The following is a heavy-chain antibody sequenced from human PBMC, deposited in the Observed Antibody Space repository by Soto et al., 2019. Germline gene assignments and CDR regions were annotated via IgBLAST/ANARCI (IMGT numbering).Heavy chain of an antibody. CDR3: ANSRRGTFLGYNGMDI. J-gene: IGHJ6*02. CDR1: GGTFSSRA. Sequence: QVQLVQSGPEVKKTGTSVKVSCKASGGTFSSRAISWVRQAPGQELEWMGGIIPVFGRVNYAEKFQDRVTITADESTGTVYMELSNLRPEETALYYWANSRRGTFLGYNGMDIWGQGTTVSVSS. V-gene: IGHV1-69*01. CDR2: IIPVFGRV. D-gene: IGHD3-16*01.